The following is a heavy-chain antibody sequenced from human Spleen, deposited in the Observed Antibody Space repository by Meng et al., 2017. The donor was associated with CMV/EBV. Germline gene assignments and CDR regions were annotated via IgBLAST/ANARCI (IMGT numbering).Heavy chain of an antibody. J-gene: IGHJ4*02. CDR2: INPNSGGT. CDR3: AREFYRSCPY. D-gene: IGHD1-26*01. Sequence: ASVKVSCKASGYTFTGYYMHWVRQAPGQGLEWMGWINPNSGGTNYAQKFQGRVTMTRDTSIGTAYMELSRLRSDDTAVYYCAREFYRSCPYWGQGTLVTVSS. CDR1: GYTFTGYY. V-gene: IGHV1-2*02.